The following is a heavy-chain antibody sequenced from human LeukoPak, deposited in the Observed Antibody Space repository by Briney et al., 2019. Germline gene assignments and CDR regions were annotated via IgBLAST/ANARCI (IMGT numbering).Heavy chain of an antibody. J-gene: IGHJ6*03. V-gene: IGHV3-74*01. CDR3: YVHHYYYYMDV. Sequence: GGSLRLSCAASGFTFSSYWMHWVRQAPGKGLMWVSRIDGDGTTTNYADSVKGRFTISRDNAKNTLYLQINSLSAEDTAVYYCYVHHYYYYMDVWGKGTTVTVSS. CDR2: IDGDGTTT. D-gene: IGHD3-16*01. CDR1: GFTFSSYW.